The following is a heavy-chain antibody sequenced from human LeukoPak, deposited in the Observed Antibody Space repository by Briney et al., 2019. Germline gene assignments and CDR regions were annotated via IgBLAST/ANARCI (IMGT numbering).Heavy chain of an antibody. CDR2: IHPGGTI. CDR1: GVTVSSKY. D-gene: IGHD6-19*01. V-gene: IGHV3-66*01. CDR3: AMYSSAWYAVY. Sequence: PGGSLRLSCAASGVTVSSKYMGWVRQAPGKGLEWVSVIHPGGTIYYADSVKGTFTISRDNSKNTLYLEMNTLRVEDTAVYYCAMYSSAWYAVYWGQGTLVTVSS. J-gene: IGHJ4*02.